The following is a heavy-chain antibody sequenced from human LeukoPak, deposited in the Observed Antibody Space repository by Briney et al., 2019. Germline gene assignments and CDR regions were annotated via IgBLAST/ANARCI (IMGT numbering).Heavy chain of an antibody. D-gene: IGHD2-21*01. Sequence: GGSLRLSCAASGFTVSSYAMHWVRQAPGKGLEYVSAISSNGGSTYYANSVKGRFTISRDHSKNTLYLQMGSLRAEDMAVYYRARSCRPSYFYYMDVWGKGTTVTVSS. CDR3: ARSCRPSYFYYMDV. J-gene: IGHJ6*03. CDR2: ISSNGGST. V-gene: IGHV3-64*01. CDR1: GFTVSSYA.